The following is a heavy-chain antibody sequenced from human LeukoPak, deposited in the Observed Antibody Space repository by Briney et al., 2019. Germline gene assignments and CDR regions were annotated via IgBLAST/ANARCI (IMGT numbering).Heavy chain of an antibody. CDR3: ARATFAIFGVVRNAFDI. D-gene: IGHD3-3*01. Sequence: SVKVSCKASGGTFSSYAISWVRQAPGQGLEWMGGIIPIFGTANYAQKFQGRVTITADESTSTAYMELSSLRSEDTAVYYCARATFAIFGVVRNAFDIWGQGTMVTVSS. CDR1: GGTFSSYA. J-gene: IGHJ3*02. CDR2: IIPIFGTA. V-gene: IGHV1-69*01.